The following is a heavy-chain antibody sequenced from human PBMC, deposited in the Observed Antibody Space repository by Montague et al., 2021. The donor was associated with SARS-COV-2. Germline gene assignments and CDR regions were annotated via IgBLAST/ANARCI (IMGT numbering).Heavy chain of an antibody. Sequence: SLRLSCAASGFTSSSYSMNWVRQAPGKGLEWVSSISSSSSYIYYADSVKGRFTISRDNAKNSLYLQMNSLRAEDTAVYYCARDPFYDILTGYYSNWGQGTLVTVSS. J-gene: IGHJ4*02. V-gene: IGHV3-21*01. D-gene: IGHD3-9*01. CDR3: ARDPFYDILTGYYSN. CDR2: ISSSSSYI. CDR1: GFTSSSYS.